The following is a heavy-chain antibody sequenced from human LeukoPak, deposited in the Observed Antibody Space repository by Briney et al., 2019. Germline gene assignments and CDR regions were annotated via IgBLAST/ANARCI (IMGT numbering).Heavy chain of an antibody. J-gene: IGHJ3*02. D-gene: IGHD3-9*01. CDR2: IFKGVST. V-gene: IGHV4-61*02. CDR1: GGSFSRGDYH. Sequence: SQTLSLTCTASGGSFSRGDYHWVWLRQPAGKGPEWIGRIFKGVSTNYNPSLKARATISQDTSKNQFSLDLTSVTAADTAVYYYALRNFGIGFHIWGQGTLVTVSS. CDR3: ALRNFGIGFHI.